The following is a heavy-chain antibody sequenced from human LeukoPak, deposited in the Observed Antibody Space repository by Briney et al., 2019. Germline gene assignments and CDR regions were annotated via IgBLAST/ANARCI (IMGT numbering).Heavy chain of an antibody. Sequence: PGGSLRLSCAASGFTFSGYTINWVRQAPGKGLEWVSSISSSSSYIYYADSVKGRFTISRHNAKNSLYLQMNGLTAEDTAVYYCARTYGSGSLDYGGQGTLVTVSS. J-gene: IGHJ4*02. CDR2: ISSSSSYI. CDR1: GFTFSGYT. D-gene: IGHD2-15*01. CDR3: ARTYGSGSLDY. V-gene: IGHV3-21*01.